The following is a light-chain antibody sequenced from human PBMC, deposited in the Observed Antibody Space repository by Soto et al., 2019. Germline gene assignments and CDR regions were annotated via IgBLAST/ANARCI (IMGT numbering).Light chain of an antibody. CDR3: SSYAGSNNWN. CDR1: SSDVGGYNY. V-gene: IGLV2-8*01. Sequence: ALTQPPSASGSPGQSVTISCTGTSSDVGGYNYVSWYQQHPGKAPKLMIYEVSKRPSGVPDRFSGSKSGNTASLTVSGLQAEDEADYYCSSYAGSNNWNFGTGTKVPVL. J-gene: IGLJ1*01. CDR2: EVS.